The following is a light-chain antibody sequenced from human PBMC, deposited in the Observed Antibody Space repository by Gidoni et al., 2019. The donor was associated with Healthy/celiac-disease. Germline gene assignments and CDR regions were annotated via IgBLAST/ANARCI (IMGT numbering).Light chain of an antibody. CDR1: QGIRND. V-gene: IGKV1-6*01. Sequence: AIQMRQTPAPLSASVGDRVTITCRASQGIRNDLGWYQQKPGKAPKLLIYTASNLQTGVPSRFSGSGSGADFTLTISSLQPEDFGSYYCLQDYNYPRTFGQGTKLEIK. CDR2: TAS. CDR3: LQDYNYPRT. J-gene: IGKJ2*01.